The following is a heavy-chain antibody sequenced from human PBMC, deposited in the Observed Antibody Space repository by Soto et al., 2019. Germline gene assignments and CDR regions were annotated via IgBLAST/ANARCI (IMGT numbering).Heavy chain of an antibody. Sequence: QVQLVQSGAEVKKPGSSVKVSCKASGGTFSSYAISWVRQAPGQGLEWMGGIIPIFGTANYAQKFQGRVTIXAXXSTSTAYMELSSLRSEATAVYYCAREKEQWLVFDYWGQGTLVTVSS. CDR2: IIPIFGTA. D-gene: IGHD6-19*01. V-gene: IGHV1-69*12. J-gene: IGHJ4*02. CDR1: GGTFSSYA. CDR3: AREKEQWLVFDY.